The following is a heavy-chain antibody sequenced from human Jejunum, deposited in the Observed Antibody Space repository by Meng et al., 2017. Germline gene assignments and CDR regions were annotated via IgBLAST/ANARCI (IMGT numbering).Heavy chain of an antibody. Sequence: VKLEGAGPVLGRPSGTLSLTCAVPGGSVSTTDGWGWVRQPPGKGLEWIGEISRSGRANYNPSLKGRVTISLDRSMNLFSLKLDSVTAADAAVYYCARDPRTNWASRFFDNWGQGTLVTVSS. CDR3: ARDPRTNWASRFFDN. CDR2: ISRSGRA. D-gene: IGHD1/OR15-1a*01. CDR1: GGSVSTTDG. V-gene: IGHV4-4*02. J-gene: IGHJ4*02.